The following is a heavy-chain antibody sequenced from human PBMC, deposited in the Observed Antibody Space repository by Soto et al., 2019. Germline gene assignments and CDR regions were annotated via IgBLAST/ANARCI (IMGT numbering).Heavy chain of an antibody. CDR2: IYYSGST. D-gene: IGHD2-15*01. Sequence: SETLSLTCTVSGGPISSGGYYWSWIRQHPGKGLEWIGNIYYSGSTYYNPSLKSRVTISVDTSKNQFSLKLSSVTAADTAVYYCALHQYKGQAATGRFDPWGQGTLVTVSS. V-gene: IGHV4-39*01. CDR1: GGPISSGGYY. J-gene: IGHJ5*02. CDR3: ALHQYKGQAATGRFDP.